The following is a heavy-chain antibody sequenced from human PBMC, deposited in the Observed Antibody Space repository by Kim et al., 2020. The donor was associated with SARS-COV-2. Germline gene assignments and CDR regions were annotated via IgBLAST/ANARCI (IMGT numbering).Heavy chain of an antibody. CDR2: IKEDGSER. V-gene: IGHV3-7*03. CDR3: ARVLAVAANYFDY. CDR1: GFTFSHFW. Sequence: GGSLRLSCAASGFTFSHFWMTWVRQAPGKGLEWVANIKEDGSERDYLDSVKGRFTISRDNAKNSLFLQMNSLRAEDTAVYYCARVLAVAANYFDYWAQGTLVPVSS. J-gene: IGHJ4*02. D-gene: IGHD2-15*01.